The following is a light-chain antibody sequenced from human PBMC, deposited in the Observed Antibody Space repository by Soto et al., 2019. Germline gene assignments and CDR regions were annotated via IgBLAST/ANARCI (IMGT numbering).Light chain of an antibody. CDR3: QQLNSHPLT. CDR2: AAS. J-gene: IGKJ4*01. CDR1: QGISSY. Sequence: IQLTQSPSFLSASVGDRVTITCRASQGISSYLAWYQQKPGKAPKLLIYAASTLQSGVPSRFSGSGSGTEFTLTISSLQPEDFATYYCQQLNSHPLTFGGGTKVEIK. V-gene: IGKV1-9*01.